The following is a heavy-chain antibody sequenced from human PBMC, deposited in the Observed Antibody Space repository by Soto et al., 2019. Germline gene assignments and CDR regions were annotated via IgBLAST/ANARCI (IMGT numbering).Heavy chain of an antibody. CDR1: GYTYTGYY. CDR3: ARGGRPSAYTRRETYYYYYGMDV. D-gene: IGHD2-21*01. V-gene: IGHV1-2*04. Sequence: SVKVSCKASGYTYTGYYMHWVRQAPEQGLEWMGWINPNSGGTNYAQKFQGWVTMTRDTSISTAYMELSRLRSDDTAVYYCARGGRPSAYTRRETYYYYYGMDVWGQGTTVTVSS. J-gene: IGHJ6*02. CDR2: INPNSGGT.